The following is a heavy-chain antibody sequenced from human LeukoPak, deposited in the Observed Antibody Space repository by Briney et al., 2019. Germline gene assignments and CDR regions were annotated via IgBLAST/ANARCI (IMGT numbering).Heavy chain of an antibody. CDR2: INPNSGDT. CDR1: GYTFIGYY. Sequence: GASVKVSCKASGYTFIGYYIHWVRQAPGQGLEWMGWINPNSGDTKYAQKFQGRVTMTRDTSISTAYMELSRLRSDDTAVYYRAREGYDSGTYYYYWGQGTLVTVSS. J-gene: IGHJ4*02. CDR3: AREGYDSGTYYYY. D-gene: IGHD3-10*01. V-gene: IGHV1-2*02.